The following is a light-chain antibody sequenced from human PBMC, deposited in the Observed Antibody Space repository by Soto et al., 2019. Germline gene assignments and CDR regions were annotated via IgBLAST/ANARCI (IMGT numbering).Light chain of an antibody. Sequence: EIVLTQSPGTLSLSPGERAILSCRGSRSISSSYLVWYLQKPGQAPRLLIYGASSRATGTPDRYSGSGSGTDFTLTISRLEPEDFAVYYCQQYGVSPWTFGQGTKVEIK. CDR2: GAS. CDR3: QQYGVSPWT. V-gene: IGKV3-20*01. CDR1: RSISSSY. J-gene: IGKJ1*01.